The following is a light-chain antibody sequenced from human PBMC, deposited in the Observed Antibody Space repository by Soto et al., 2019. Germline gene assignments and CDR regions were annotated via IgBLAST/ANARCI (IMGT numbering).Light chain of an antibody. V-gene: IGKV2-28*01. Sequence: DIVMTQSPLSLPVTPGEPASISCRSSQSLLHSNGYNYLDWYLQKPGQSPQLLIYLGSNRASGVPDRFSGSGSGTDLTLKISRVEAEDVGVYYCMQALHTPSTFGQGTKLEIK. J-gene: IGKJ2*02. CDR2: LGS. CDR3: MQALHTPST. CDR1: QSLLHSNGYNY.